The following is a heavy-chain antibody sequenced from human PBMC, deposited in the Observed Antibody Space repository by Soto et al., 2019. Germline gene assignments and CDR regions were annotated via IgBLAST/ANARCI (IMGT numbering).Heavy chain of an antibody. J-gene: IGHJ5*02. V-gene: IGHV4-31*11. D-gene: IGHD3-10*01. CDR2: IYHTGRT. Sequence: SETLSLTCAVSGDSINNGGYYWTWIRHHPGKGLEWVGYIYHTGRTFYNPSLESRLSLSVDTSKNHFSLRLTSVTAADTAFYYCSRNYCGNSAYVTWGQVILVTVSS. CDR3: SRNYCGNSAYVT. CDR1: GDSINNGGYY.